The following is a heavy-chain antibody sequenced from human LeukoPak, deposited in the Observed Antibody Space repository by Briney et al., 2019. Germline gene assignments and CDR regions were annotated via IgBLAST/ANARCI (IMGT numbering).Heavy chain of an antibody. CDR2: IYYSGST. CDR3: ARLDFWNLGGMDV. CDR1: GGSISSYY. Sequence: SETLSLTCTVSGGSISSYYWSWIRQPPGKGLEWIRYIYYSGSTNYNPSLKSRVTISVDTSKNQFSLKLSSVTAADTAVYYCARLDFWNLGGMDVWGQGTTVTVSS. D-gene: IGHD3-3*01. J-gene: IGHJ6*02. V-gene: IGHV4-59*08.